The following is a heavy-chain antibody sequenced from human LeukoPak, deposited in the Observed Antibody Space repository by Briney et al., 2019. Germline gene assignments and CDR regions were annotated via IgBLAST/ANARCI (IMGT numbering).Heavy chain of an antibody. D-gene: IGHD3-22*01. CDR3: ARVEYYDSSGYPYHYMDV. CDR1: GGSISSCY. CDR2: IYYSGST. Sequence: PSETLSLTCTVSGGSISSCYWSWIRQPPGKGLEWIGYIYYSGSTNYNPSLKSRVTISVDTSKNQFSLKLSSVTAADTAVYYCARVEYYDSSGYPYHYMDVWGKGTTVTVSS. J-gene: IGHJ6*03. V-gene: IGHV4-59*01.